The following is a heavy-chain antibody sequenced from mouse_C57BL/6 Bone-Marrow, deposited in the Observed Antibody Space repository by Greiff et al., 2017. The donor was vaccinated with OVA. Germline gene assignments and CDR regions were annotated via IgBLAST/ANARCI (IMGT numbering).Heavy chain of an antibody. CDR2: IFPGSGST. V-gene: IGHV1-56*01. CDR3: ATIYYYGSSYGNFDY. J-gene: IGHJ2*01. Sequence: QVQLQQPGAELVKPGASVKISCKAPGYTFTSHWMQWVRQRPGQGLEWIGEIFPGSGSTYYNEKFKGKATLTVDTSSSTAYMQLSSLTSEDSAVYFCATIYYYGSSYGNFDYWGQGTTLTVSS. CDR1: GYTFTSHW. D-gene: IGHD1-1*01.